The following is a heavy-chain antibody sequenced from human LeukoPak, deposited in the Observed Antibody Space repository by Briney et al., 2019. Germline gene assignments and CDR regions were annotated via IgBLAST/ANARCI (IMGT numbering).Heavy chain of an antibody. V-gene: IGHV3-23*01. CDR3: AKDVVPILVLDAQGFLYY. Sequence: GGSLRLSCPATGFTFSRYAMSWVRQAPGKGLEWVSAISGSGGSTYYADSVKGQFTISRDNSKNTLYLQMNSLRAEDTAVYYCAKDVVPILVLDAQGFLYYWGQGTLVTVSS. J-gene: IGHJ4*02. CDR1: GFTFSRYA. CDR2: ISGSGGST. D-gene: IGHD2-15*01.